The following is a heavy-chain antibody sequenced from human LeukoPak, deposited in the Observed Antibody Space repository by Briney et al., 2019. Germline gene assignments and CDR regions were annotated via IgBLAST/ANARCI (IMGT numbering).Heavy chain of an antibody. CDR3: ARGTAVALDY. CDR1: GGSFSGYY. Sequence: SETLSLTCAVYGGSFSGYYWSWIRQPPGKGLEWIGEINHSGSTNYNPSLKSRVTISVDTSKNQFSLKLSSVTATDTAVYYCARGTAVALDYWGQGTLVTVSS. D-gene: IGHD6-19*01. CDR2: INHSGST. J-gene: IGHJ4*02. V-gene: IGHV4-34*01.